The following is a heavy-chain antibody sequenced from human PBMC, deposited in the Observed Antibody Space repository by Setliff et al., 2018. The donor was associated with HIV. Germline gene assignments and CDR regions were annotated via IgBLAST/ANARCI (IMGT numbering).Heavy chain of an antibody. D-gene: IGHD6-13*01. V-gene: IGHV3-30*04. J-gene: IGHJ1*01. Sequence: GGSLRLSCAASGFTFGSYAMHWVRQAPGRGLEWVAAISYDGSDKFYADSVKGRFTISRDNSKNTLYLQMNSLRVEDTAVYYCATVVIAAARGSEYFQHWGQGTLVTVSS. CDR2: ISYDGSDK. CDR3: ATVVIAAARGSEYFQH. CDR1: GFTFGSYA.